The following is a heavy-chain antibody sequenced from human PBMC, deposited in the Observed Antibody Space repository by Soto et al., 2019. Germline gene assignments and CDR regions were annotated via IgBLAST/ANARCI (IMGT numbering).Heavy chain of an antibody. CDR2: ISISGTPK. V-gene: IGHV3-11*01. J-gene: IGHJ5*02. CDR3: AREREYWFDP. Sequence: GGSLRLSCVASGFNFSDHYMTWIRQAPGKGLQWVSSISISGTPKEYADSVKGRFTISXXXAXXXXSQXKRXXRAXDTAVYYCAREREYWFDPWGHGTPVTVSA. CDR1: GFNFSDHY. D-gene: IGHD3-10*01.